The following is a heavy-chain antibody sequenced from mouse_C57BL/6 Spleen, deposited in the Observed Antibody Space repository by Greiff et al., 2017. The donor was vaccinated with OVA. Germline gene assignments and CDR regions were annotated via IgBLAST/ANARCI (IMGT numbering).Heavy chain of an antibody. D-gene: IGHD1-3*01. CDR2: IWGGGST. J-gene: IGHJ1*03. CDR1: GFSLTSYG. CDR3: AKRGTNWYFDV. Sequence: VKLLESGPGLVAPSQSLSITCNVSGFSLTSYGVDWVSQPPGKGLEWLGVIWGGGSTTYTSAILSRLSISKDNSKSQVFFKMNSLQTDDTAMYYCAKRGTNWYFDVWGTGTTVTVSS. V-gene: IGHV2-9*01.